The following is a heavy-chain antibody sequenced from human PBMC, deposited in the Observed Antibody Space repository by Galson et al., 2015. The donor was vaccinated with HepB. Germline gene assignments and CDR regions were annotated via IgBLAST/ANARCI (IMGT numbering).Heavy chain of an antibody. D-gene: IGHD2-21*02. CDR1: GFTFSSYA. Sequence: SLRLSCAASGFTFSSYAMHWVRQAPGKGLEWVAVISYDGSNKYYADSVKGRFTISRDNSKNTLYLQMNSLRAEDTAVYYCAREVVVVTAILDYWGQGTLVTVSS. V-gene: IGHV3-30-3*01. CDR2: ISYDGSNK. CDR3: AREVVVVTAILDY. J-gene: IGHJ4*02.